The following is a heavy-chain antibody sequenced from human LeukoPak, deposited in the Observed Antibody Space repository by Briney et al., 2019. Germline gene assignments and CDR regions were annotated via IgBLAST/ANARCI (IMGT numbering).Heavy chain of an antibody. CDR2: ISAYNGNT. V-gene: IGHV1-18*01. CDR1: GYTFTSYG. CDR3: ARDIKIFGVVINCMDV. J-gene: IGHJ6*03. D-gene: IGHD3-3*01. Sequence: ASVKVSCKASGYTFTSYGISWVRQAPGQGLEWMGWISAYNGNTNYAQKLQGRVTMTTDTSTSTAYMELRSLRSDDTAVYYCARDIKIFGVVINCMDVWGKGTTVTVSS.